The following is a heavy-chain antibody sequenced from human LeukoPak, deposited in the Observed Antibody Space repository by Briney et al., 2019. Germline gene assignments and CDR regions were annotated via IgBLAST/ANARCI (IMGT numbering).Heavy chain of an antibody. CDR1: GYSFTDYY. CDR3: ARHIGRVLPFDY. V-gene: IGHV1-2*02. J-gene: IGHJ4*02. D-gene: IGHD2-21*01. CDR2: INPNSGGT. Sequence: ASVKVSCKTSGYSFTDYYMHWVRQAPGQGLEWMGWINPNSGGTSSAQKFQGRVTMTRDTSITTVYMEVNWLTSDDTAMYYCARHIGRVLPFDYWGQGTLVTVSS.